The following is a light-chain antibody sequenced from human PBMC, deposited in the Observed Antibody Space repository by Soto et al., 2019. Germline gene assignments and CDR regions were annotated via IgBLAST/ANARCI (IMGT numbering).Light chain of an antibody. CDR3: QQYNNWPLLT. CDR1: QSVSIN. V-gene: IGKV3D-15*01. CDR2: GAS. J-gene: IGKJ4*01. Sequence: EIMMTQFPATLSVSPGERATLSCRASQSVSINLAWYQQKPGQAPRLLIYGASTRATGIPARFSGSGSGTEFTLTISSLQSEDFAVYYCQQYNNWPLLTFGGGTKVDI.